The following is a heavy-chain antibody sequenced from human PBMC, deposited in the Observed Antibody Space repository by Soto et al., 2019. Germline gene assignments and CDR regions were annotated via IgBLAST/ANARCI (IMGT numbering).Heavy chain of an antibody. CDR3: ARDPEVGYYGSGSSFDP. Sequence: ASVKVSCKASGYRFTSYYMRWVRQDPGQGLEWMGIINPSGGSTSYAQKFQGRVTMTRDTSTSTVYMELSSLRSEDTAVYYCARDPEVGYYGSGSSFDPWGQGTLVTVSS. CDR2: INPSGGST. J-gene: IGHJ5*02. V-gene: IGHV1-46*01. D-gene: IGHD3-10*01. CDR1: GYRFTSYY.